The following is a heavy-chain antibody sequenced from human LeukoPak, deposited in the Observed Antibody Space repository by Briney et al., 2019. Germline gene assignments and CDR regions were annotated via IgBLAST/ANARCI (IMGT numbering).Heavy chain of an antibody. CDR1: GFIFNNYG. V-gene: IGHV3-23*01. CDR2: ISNDGGGT. D-gene: IGHD3-22*01. CDR3: AKGSSGYFFDL. J-gene: IGHJ4*02. Sequence: GGSLRLSCTASGFIFNNYGLVWVRQAPGKGLEWVSAISNDGGGTTYADFVKGRFSVSRDNSKNTLFLQMNSLRAEDTALYYCAKGSSGYFFDLWGQGTLVTVSS.